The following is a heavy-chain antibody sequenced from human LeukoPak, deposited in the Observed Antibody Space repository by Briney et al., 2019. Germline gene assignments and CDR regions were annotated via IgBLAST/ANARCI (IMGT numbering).Heavy chain of an antibody. V-gene: IGHV4-59*01. J-gene: IGHJ6*03. CDR3: ARTLGFGELFYYYYYMDV. CDR1: GGPFRGFF. D-gene: IGHD3-10*01. Sequence: SETLSLTCAVYGGPFRGFFWSWIRQPPGKGLEWIGYIYYSGSTNYNPSLKSRVTISVDTSKNQFSLKLSSVTAADTAVYYCARTLGFGELFYYYYYMDVWGKGTTVTVSS. CDR2: IYYSGST.